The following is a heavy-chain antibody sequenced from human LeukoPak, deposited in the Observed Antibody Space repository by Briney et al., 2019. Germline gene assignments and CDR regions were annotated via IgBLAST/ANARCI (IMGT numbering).Heavy chain of an antibody. Sequence: GGSLSLSCAASGFTVSSNYMSWVRQAPGKGLEWVSVIYSGGSTYYADSVKGRFTISRDNSKNTLYLQMNSLRAEDTAVYYCATDPDSSGFDYWGQGTLVTVSS. V-gene: IGHV3-66*02. CDR2: IYSGGST. J-gene: IGHJ4*02. CDR1: GFTVSSNY. CDR3: ATDPDSSGFDY. D-gene: IGHD3-22*01.